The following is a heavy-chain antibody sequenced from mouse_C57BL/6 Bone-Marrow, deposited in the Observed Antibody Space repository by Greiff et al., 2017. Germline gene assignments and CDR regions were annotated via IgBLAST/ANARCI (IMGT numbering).Heavy chain of an antibody. Sequence: VQLQQPGAELVMPGASVKLSCKASGYTFTSYWMHWVKQRPGQGLEWIGEIDPSDSYTNYNQKFKGKSTLTVDKSSSTAYMQLSSLTSEDSAVYYFARRGMIKDYFDYWGQGTTLTVSS. D-gene: IGHD2-4*01. J-gene: IGHJ2*01. CDR1: GYTFTSYW. CDR3: ARRGMIKDYFDY. V-gene: IGHV1-69*01. CDR2: IDPSDSYT.